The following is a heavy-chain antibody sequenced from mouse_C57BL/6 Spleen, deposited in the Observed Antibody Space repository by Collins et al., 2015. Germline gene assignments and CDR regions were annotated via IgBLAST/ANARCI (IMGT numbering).Heavy chain of an antibody. V-gene: IGHV1-53*01. CDR2: INPSNGGA. CDR1: GYTFTSYW. D-gene: IGHD5-1*01. J-gene: IGHJ1*03. CDR3: ACSTYPHWYFDV. Sequence: QVQLQQPGTELVKPGASVNLSCKASGYTFTSYWMHWVKQRPGQGLEWIGNINPSNGGADYNEKFKSKATLTVDKSSSTAYMHLSSLTSEDSAVYYCACSTYPHWYFDVWGTGTTVTVSS.